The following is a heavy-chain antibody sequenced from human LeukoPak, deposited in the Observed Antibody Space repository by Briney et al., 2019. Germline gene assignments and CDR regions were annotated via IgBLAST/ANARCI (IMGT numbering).Heavy chain of an antibody. D-gene: IGHD3-3*01. CDR1: GYSFTSYW. V-gene: IGHV5-51*01. CDR3: ARATNYDFWSGPGVDY. Sequence: GESLKISCKGTGYSFTSYWIGWVRQMPGKGLEWMGIIYPGDSDTRYSPSFQGQVTISADKSISTAYLQWSSLKASDTAMYYCARATNYDFWSGPGVDYWGQGTLVTVSS. CDR2: IYPGDSDT. J-gene: IGHJ4*02.